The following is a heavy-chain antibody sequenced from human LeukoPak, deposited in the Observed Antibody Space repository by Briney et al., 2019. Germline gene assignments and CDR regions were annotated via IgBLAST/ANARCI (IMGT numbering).Heavy chain of an antibody. V-gene: IGHV4-30-4*08. J-gene: IGHJ5*02. CDR2: IYYSGST. CDR3: AREGTTVTTREWFDP. D-gene: IGHD4-17*01. CDR1: GGSISSGDYY. Sequence: SETLSLTCTVSGGSISSGDYYRSWIRQPPGKGLEWTGYIYYSGSTYYNPSLKSRVTISVDTSKNQFSLKLSSVTAADTAVYYCAREGTTVTTREWFDPWGQGTLVTVSS.